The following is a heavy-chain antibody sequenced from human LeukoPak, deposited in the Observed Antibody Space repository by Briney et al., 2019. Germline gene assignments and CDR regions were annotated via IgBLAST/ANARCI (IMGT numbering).Heavy chain of an antibody. J-gene: IGHJ4*02. V-gene: IGHV4-4*07. CDR2: IYTSGST. CDR1: GGSISSYY. D-gene: IGHD4-17*01. Sequence: SETLSLTCTVSGGSISSYYWSWIRQPAGKGLEWIGRIYTSGSTNYNPSLKSRVTMSVDTSKNQFSLRLTSVSATDTAVYYCARGVYGGYISAYFFDSWGQGTLVTVSS. CDR3: ARGVYGGYISAYFFDS.